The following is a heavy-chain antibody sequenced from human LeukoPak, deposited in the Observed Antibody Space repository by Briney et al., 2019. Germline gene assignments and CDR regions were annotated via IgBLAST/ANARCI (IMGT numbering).Heavy chain of an antibody. CDR2: INHNGNVN. J-gene: IGHJ6*02. CDR3: ARGDGLDV. V-gene: IGHV3-7*03. Sequence: GGSLRLSCAASGFTFSSYWMNWARQAPGKGLEWVASINHNGNVNYYVDSVKGRFTISRDDAKNSLYLQMSNLRAEDTAVYFCARGDGLDVWGQGATVTVSS. CDR1: GFTFSSYW. D-gene: IGHD3-16*01.